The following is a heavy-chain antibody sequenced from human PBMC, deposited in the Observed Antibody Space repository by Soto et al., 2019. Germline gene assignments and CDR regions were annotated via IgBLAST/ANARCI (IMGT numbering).Heavy chain of an antibody. V-gene: IGHV3-11*01. Sequence: QVQLVESGGGLVKPGGSLRLSCAASGFTFSDYYLSWIRQAPGKGLEWVSYISSSGTPIYYADSVKGRFTISRDNTKNSLYLQMTSLRAEDTAVYYCARDSGYSHFDSWGQGTLVTVSS. J-gene: IGHJ4*02. CDR1: GFTFSDYY. D-gene: IGHD5-18*01. CDR2: ISSSGTPI. CDR3: ARDSGYSHFDS.